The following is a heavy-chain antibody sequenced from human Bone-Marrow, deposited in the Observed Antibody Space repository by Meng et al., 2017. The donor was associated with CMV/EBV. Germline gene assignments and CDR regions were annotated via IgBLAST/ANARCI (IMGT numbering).Heavy chain of an antibody. V-gene: IGHV1-69*05. CDR3: ASEGGSYYFDY. D-gene: IGHD1-26*01. Sequence: SVKVSCKASGGTFCSYAISWVRQAPGQGLEWMGGIIPIFGTANYAQKFQGRVTITTDESTSTAYMELSSLRSEDTAVYYCASEGGSYYFDYWGQGTRVTVSS. CDR1: GGTFCSYA. J-gene: IGHJ4*02. CDR2: IIPIFGTA.